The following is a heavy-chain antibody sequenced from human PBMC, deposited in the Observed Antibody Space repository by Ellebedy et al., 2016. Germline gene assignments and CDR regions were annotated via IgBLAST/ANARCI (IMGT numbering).Heavy chain of an antibody. V-gene: IGHV4-59*01. Sequence: SETLSLTCTVSGGSIRGYSWSWIRQPPGKGLEWLGYIFYSGGTNYNPFLKSRVAISIDTSHNQFSLKLSSVTAADTAVYYCARSNMTFFAETDAFDIWGQGTRVTVSP. CDR3: ARSNMTFFAETDAFDI. CDR1: GGSIRGYS. D-gene: IGHD3-3*02. CDR2: IFYSGGT. J-gene: IGHJ3*02.